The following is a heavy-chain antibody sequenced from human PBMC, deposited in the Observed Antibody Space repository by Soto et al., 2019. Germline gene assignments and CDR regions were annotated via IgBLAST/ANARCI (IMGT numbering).Heavy chain of an antibody. CDR2: INPGNGDR. V-gene: IGHV1-3*01. Sequence: ASVKVSCKASGYTFTTYPIHWVRQAPGQGLEWMGWINPGNGDRDYLQKFQGRVTVTRDTSASTVYMEMSSLTSEDTAVYYCARKDYYRSGIYYFDYWGQGTLVTVSS. J-gene: IGHJ4*02. CDR1: GYTFTTYP. D-gene: IGHD3-10*01. CDR3: ARKDYYRSGIYYFDY.